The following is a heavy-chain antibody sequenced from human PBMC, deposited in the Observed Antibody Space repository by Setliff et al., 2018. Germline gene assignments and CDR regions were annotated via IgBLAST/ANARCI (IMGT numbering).Heavy chain of an antibody. J-gene: IGHJ1*01. CDR3: AAIVDTDWHKEFQY. D-gene: IGHD3-9*01. CDR2: INPNSGGT. Sequence: ASVKVSCKASGYTFTNYYIHWVRQAPGQGLEWMGRINPNSGGTNYAQKFQGRVTMTRDTSITTAYMELSSLRSEDTAVYYCAAIVDTDWHKEFQYWGQGTLVTVSS. V-gene: IGHV1-2*06. CDR1: GYTFTNYY.